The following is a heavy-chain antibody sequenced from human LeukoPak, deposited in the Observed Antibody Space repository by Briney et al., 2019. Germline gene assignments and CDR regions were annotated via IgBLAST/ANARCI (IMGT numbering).Heavy chain of an antibody. CDR1: GGSISHVALS. V-gene: IGHV4-30-2*01. Sequence: PSQTLSLTCTVSGGSISHVALSWRWLPQPPGAGLEWLGLFNHTVGIYYTPSLKSRVTISGDRTKNQLSLTLTSVTAADTAVYYCVRGGGLPNCGGYCPPDTWGQGKMVIVSS. D-gene: IGHD2-21*02. J-gene: IGHJ3*02. CDR2: FNHTVGI. CDR3: VRGGGLPNCGGYCPPDT.